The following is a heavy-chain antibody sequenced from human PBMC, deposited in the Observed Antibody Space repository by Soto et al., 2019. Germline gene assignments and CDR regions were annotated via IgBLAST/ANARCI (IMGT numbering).Heavy chain of an antibody. J-gene: IGHJ6*02. Sequence: GASVKVSCKASGDTFSSYAISWVRQAPGQGLEWMGGIIPIFGTANYAQKFQGRVTITADESTSTAYMELSSLRSEDTAVYYCARGYYCSGGSCYPVYYGMDVWGQGTTVTVSS. D-gene: IGHD2-15*01. CDR1: GDTFSSYA. V-gene: IGHV1-69*13. CDR3: ARGYYCSGGSCYPVYYGMDV. CDR2: IIPIFGTA.